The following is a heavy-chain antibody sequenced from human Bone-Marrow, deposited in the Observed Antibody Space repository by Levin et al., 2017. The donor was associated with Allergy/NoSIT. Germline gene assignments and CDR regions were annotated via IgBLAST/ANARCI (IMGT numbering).Heavy chain of an antibody. V-gene: IGHV1-69*01. CDR3: TRPESSSWERLDY. D-gene: IGHD6-13*01. CDR2: IITTSGTR. CDR1: GGTFSSYA. Sequence: KISCKASGGTFSSYAFSWVRQAPGQGLEWIGGIITTSGTRNYAQKFQGRVTITADGSTSTTYMELNSLRSDDTAVYYCTRPESSSWERLDYWGLGTLVTVSS. J-gene: IGHJ4*02.